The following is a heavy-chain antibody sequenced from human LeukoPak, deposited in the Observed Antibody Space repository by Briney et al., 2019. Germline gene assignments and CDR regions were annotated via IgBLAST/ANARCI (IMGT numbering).Heavy chain of an antibody. CDR3: ARFSGWYLGGDY. V-gene: IGHV4-39*07. CDR2: IYYSGST. J-gene: IGHJ4*02. CDR1: GGSISSSSYY. Sequence: KASETLSLTCTVSGGSISSSSYYWGWIRQPPGKGLEWIGSIYYSGSTYYNPSLKSRVTISVDTSKNQFSLKLSSVTAADTAVYYCARFSGWYLGGDYWGQGTLVTVSS. D-gene: IGHD6-19*01.